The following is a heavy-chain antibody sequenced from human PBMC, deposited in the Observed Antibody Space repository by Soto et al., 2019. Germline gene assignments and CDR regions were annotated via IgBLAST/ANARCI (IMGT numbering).Heavy chain of an antibody. CDR3: PREGSSKAGAGY. D-gene: IGHD3-10*01. Sequence: QVQLVQSGAEVKKPGSSVTVSCKASGGTFSSYAISWVRQAAGQGLEWMGGIIPIFGRANYAQKFQSRVTITADESTSTPYTEPSSRRSADTAVYYCPREGSSKAGAGYCGQGPLVTVSS. J-gene: IGHJ4*02. CDR1: GGTFSSYA. CDR2: IIPIFGRA. V-gene: IGHV1-69*01.